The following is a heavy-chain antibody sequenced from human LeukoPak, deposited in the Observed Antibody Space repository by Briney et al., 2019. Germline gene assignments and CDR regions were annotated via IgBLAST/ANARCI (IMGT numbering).Heavy chain of an antibody. V-gene: IGHV4-59*01. Sequence: SETLSLTCTVSGDSLSSYYWSWLRQPPGKGLEWIGNMYYSGSTNYNPSLKSRVTISVDTSKNQFSLKLSSVTAADTAVYYCARESYYGSGSEGYFAYWGQGTLVTVSS. D-gene: IGHD3-10*01. CDR3: ARESYYGSGSEGYFAY. CDR1: GDSLSSYY. J-gene: IGHJ4*02. CDR2: MYYSGST.